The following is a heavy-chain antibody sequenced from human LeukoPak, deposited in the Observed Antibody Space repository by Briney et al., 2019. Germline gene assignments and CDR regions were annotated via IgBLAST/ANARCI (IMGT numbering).Heavy chain of an antibody. Sequence: ASVKVSCKASGYTFTDYYMHWVRQAPGQGLEWMGWINPNSGGTNYAQKFQGRVTMTRDTSISTAYMELSRLRSDDTAVYYCARRALDSSFPNYYYYMDVWGKGTTVTVSS. V-gene: IGHV1-2*02. CDR2: INPNSGGT. CDR1: GYTFTDYY. J-gene: IGHJ6*03. CDR3: ARRALDSSFPNYYYYMDV. D-gene: IGHD6-6*01.